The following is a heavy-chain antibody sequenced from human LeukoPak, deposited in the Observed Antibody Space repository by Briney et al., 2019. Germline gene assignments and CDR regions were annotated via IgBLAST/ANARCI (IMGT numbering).Heavy chain of an antibody. D-gene: IGHD4-17*01. V-gene: IGHV3-74*01. CDR3: AMGDLGDYEAPFDY. Sequence: PGGSLRLSCAASGFTFSSYWMHWVRQAPGKGLVWVSRINSDGSSTSYADSVKGRFTISRDNAKNTLYLQMNSQRAEDTAVYYCAMGDLGDYEAPFDYWGQGTLVTVSS. J-gene: IGHJ4*02. CDR1: GFTFSSYW. CDR2: INSDGSST.